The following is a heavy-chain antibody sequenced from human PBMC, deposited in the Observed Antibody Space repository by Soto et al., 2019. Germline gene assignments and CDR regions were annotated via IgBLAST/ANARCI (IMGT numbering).Heavy chain of an antibody. CDR2: IHHSGST. D-gene: IGHD3-10*01. CDR3: ARHVFTTVVRGFLITFEYYSGMDV. CDR1: GASITSSSYS. J-gene: IGHJ6*02. Sequence: LSLTCTVSGASITSSSYSWGWIRQPPGKGLEWIGNIHHSGSTYYNPSLKSRVTISVDMSKDQFSLKLSSVTAADTAVYYCARHVFTTVVRGFLITFEYYSGMDVWGQGTTVTVSS. V-gene: IGHV4-39*01.